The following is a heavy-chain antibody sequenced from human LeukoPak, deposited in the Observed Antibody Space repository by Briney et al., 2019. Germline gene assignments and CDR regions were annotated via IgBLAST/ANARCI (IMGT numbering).Heavy chain of an antibody. CDR2: ITGSGTST. D-gene: IGHD3-22*01. V-gene: IGHV3-23*01. Sequence: GGSLRLSCAASGFTFSYYGMNWVRQAPGKGLEWVSGITGSGTSTYYADSVRGRFTISRDNAKNSLYLQMNSLRAEDTAVYYCARDRDYYDSSGYYWGIVGYWGQGTLVTVSS. J-gene: IGHJ4*02. CDR3: ARDRDYYDSSGYYWGIVGY. CDR1: GFTFSYYG.